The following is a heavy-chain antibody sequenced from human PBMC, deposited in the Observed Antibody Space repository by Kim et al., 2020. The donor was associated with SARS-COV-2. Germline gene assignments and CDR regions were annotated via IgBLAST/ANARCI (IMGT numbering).Heavy chain of an antibody. CDR3: ARGEPKTSGVHGMDV. Sequence: ASVKVSCKASGYTFTGYYMHWVRQAPGQGLEWMGWINPNSGGTNYAQKFQGRVTMTRDTSISTAYMELSRLRSDDTAVYYCARGEPKTSGVHGMDVWGQGTTVTVSS. V-gene: IGHV1-2*02. J-gene: IGHJ6*02. CDR2: INPNSGGT. CDR1: GYTFTGYY. D-gene: IGHD1-26*01.